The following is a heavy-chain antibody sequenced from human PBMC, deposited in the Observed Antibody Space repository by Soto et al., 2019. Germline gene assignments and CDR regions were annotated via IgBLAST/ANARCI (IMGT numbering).Heavy chain of an antibody. V-gene: IGHV4-34*01. CDR3: ARGGISHWAYFYYMDV. Sequence: PSETLSLTCVVSGGSLSDYFWSWIRKPPGMALEWIGEINHLGSINYNPSLKSRVTMSVDTSKNQFSLTLNSVTAADTATYYCARGGISHWAYFYYMDVWDRGTTVTSP. D-gene: IGHD2-21*01. J-gene: IGHJ6*03. CDR1: GGSLSDYF. CDR2: INHLGSI.